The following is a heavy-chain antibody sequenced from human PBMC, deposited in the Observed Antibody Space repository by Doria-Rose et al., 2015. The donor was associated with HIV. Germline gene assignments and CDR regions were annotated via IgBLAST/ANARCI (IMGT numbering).Heavy chain of an antibody. D-gene: IGHD6-6*01. Sequence: VQPGRSLIPFCAASGFIFNTHTMHWVRQAPGKGLEWVAVISSDGSDKYYADSVKGRFIISRDNSNNTLYLQMNSLRAEDTALYYCARDRPTYSSSPLDFWGQGTLVTVSS. V-gene: IGHV3-30*04. J-gene: IGHJ4*02. CDR2: ISSDGSDK. CDR3: ARDRPTYSSSPLDF. CDR1: GFIFNTHT.